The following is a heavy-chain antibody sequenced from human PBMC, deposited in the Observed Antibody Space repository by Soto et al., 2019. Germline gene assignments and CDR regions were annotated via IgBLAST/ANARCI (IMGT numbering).Heavy chain of an antibody. Sequence: SETLSLTCTVSGGSISSSSYYWGWIRQPPGKGLEWIGSIYYSGSTYYNPSLKSRVTISVDTSKNQFSLKLSSVTAADTAVYYCARLGMSGIAAAGTGGWFDPWGQGTLVTVSS. V-gene: IGHV4-39*01. J-gene: IGHJ5*02. CDR3: ARLGMSGIAAAGTGGWFDP. CDR1: GGSISSSSYY. D-gene: IGHD6-13*01. CDR2: IYYSGST.